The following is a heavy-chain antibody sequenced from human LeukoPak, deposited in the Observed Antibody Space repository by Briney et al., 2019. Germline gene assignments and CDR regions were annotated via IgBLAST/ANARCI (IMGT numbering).Heavy chain of an antibody. CDR3: AKTAYCGGDCYPYYFDY. CDR1: GFTFSSYA. Sequence: GGSLRLSCAASGFTFSSYAMSWVRQAPGKGLEWVSAISGSGGSTYYADSVEGRFTISRDNSKNTLYLQMNSLRAEDTAVYYCAKTAYCGGDCYPYYFDYWGQGTLVTVSS. CDR2: ISGSGGST. D-gene: IGHD2-21*02. V-gene: IGHV3-23*01. J-gene: IGHJ4*02.